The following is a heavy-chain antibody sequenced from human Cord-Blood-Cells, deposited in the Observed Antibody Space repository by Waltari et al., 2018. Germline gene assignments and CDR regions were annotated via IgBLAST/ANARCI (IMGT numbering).Heavy chain of an antibody. D-gene: IGHD3-10*01. CDR3: SLLITMVRGVKDYFDY. Sequence: EVQLVESGGGLVQPGGSLRLSCAASGFPFSSYWMSWVRQAPGKGLEGVANIKQDGSEKYYVDSVKGRFTISRDNAKNSLYLQMNSLRAEDTAVYYCSLLITMVRGVKDYFDYWGQGTLVTVSS. CDR2: IKQDGSEK. V-gene: IGHV3-7*01. CDR1: GFPFSSYW. J-gene: IGHJ4*02.